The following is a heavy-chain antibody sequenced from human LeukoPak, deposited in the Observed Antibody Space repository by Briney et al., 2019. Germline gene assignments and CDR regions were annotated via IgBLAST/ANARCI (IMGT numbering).Heavy chain of an antibody. J-gene: IGHJ4*02. CDR2: ISGSGSIM. Sequence: GGSLRLSCAASGFSFSRHSMNWVRQAPGKGPEWLSYISGSGSIMFYADSVKGRFTVSRDNAENSLYLQMNSLRAEDTAVYYCARDSANSLDYWSQGTLVTVSS. CDR3: ARDSANSLDY. V-gene: IGHV3-48*01. CDR1: GFSFSRHS. D-gene: IGHD3-16*01.